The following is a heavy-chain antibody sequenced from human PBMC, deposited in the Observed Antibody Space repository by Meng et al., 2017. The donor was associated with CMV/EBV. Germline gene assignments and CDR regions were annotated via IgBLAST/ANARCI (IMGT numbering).Heavy chain of an antibody. V-gene: IGHV3-15*01. CDR1: GFPFSNAW. CDR3: TTGRATVPGYYYYGMDV. CDR2: IKSKTDGGRT. D-gene: IGHD4-17*01. J-gene: IGHJ6*02. Sequence: GESLKISRAASGFPFSNAWMSWVRQAPGKGLEWVGRIKSKTDGGRTDYAAPVKGRFTISRDHSKNTLYLQMNSLKTEDTAVYYCTTGRATVPGYYYYGMDVWGQGTTVTVSS.